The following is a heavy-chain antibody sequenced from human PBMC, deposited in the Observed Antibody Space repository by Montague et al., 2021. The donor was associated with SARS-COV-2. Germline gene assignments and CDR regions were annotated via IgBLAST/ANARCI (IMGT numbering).Heavy chain of an antibody. D-gene: IGHD2-21*01. V-gene: IGHV4-39*01. CDR1: GGSISNSHCN. CDR2: NNYMGTT. J-gene: IGHJ1*01. Sequence: SESLSLTCTVSGGSISNSHCNWGWVRQPKGKERVYIGYNNYMGTTYYNLNIKSRVTVYSDTSKNPFSLQLSSVTATDTAVYYCARYDPNYGGRGGNFDHWGQGTLVIVSS. CDR3: ARYDPNYGGRGGNFDH.